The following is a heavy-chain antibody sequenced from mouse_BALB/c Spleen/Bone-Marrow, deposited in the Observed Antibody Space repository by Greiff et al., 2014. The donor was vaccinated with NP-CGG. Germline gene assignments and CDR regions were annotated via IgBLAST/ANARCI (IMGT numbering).Heavy chain of an antibody. J-gene: IGHJ2*01. V-gene: IGHV1-26*01. CDR3: ASYGNYG. D-gene: IGHD2-1*01. Sequence: VQLKESGPELVEPGALVEIFFQASGYSFTGYYMHWGKQNHVKSLEWIGRINPYNGATSYNQNFKDKASLTVDKSSSTAYMELHSLTSEDSAVYYCASYGNYGWGQGTTLTVSS. CDR2: INPYNGAT. CDR1: GYSFTGYY.